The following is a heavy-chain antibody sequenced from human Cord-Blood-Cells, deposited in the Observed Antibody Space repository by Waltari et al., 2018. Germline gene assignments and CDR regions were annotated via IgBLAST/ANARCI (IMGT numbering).Heavy chain of an antibody. CDR3: ARVLWRYDAFDI. Sequence: EVQLVESGGGLVQPGGSLRLSCAASGFTVSRNDMTWVRQAPGKGLEWVSVIYSGGSTYYADSVKGRFTISRHNSKNTLYLQMNSLRAEDTAVYYCARVLWRYDAFDIWGQGTMVTVSS. J-gene: IGHJ3*02. CDR1: GFTVSRND. V-gene: IGHV3-53*04. CDR2: IYSGGST.